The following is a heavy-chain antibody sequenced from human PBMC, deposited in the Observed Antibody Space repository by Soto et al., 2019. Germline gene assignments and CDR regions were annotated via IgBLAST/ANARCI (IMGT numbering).Heavy chain of an antibody. V-gene: IGHV4-61*01. CDR1: GGSVTSGSYY. CDR2: IYDSGST. CDR3: ARDQGIAVAVFDY. J-gene: IGHJ4*02. Sequence: QVQLQESGPGLVKPSETLSLTCTVSGGSVTSGSYYWSWIRQPPGKGLEWIGYIYDSGSTNYNPPLKSRVTISVDTSKKQISLKLSSVTAADTAVYYCARDQGIAVAVFDYWGQGTLVTVSS. D-gene: IGHD6-19*01.